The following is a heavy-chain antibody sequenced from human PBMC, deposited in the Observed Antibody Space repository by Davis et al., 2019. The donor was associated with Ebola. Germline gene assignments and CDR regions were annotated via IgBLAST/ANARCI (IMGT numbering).Heavy chain of an antibody. J-gene: IGHJ4*02. Sequence: SETLSLTCAVYGGSFSGYDWSWIRQPPGKGLEWIGEINHSGSTNYNPSLKSRVTISVDTSKNQFSLKLSSVTAADTAVYYCVRTRGYSGYARFDYWGQGTLVTVSS. V-gene: IGHV4-34*01. CDR3: VRTRGYSGYARFDY. CDR1: GGSFSGYD. D-gene: IGHD5-12*01. CDR2: INHSGST.